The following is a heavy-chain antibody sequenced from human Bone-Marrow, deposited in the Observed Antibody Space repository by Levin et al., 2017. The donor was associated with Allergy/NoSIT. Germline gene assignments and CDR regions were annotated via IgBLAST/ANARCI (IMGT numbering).Heavy chain of an antibody. D-gene: IGHD5-18*01. Sequence: GGSLRLSCAASGFTFSSYWMSWVRQAPGKGLEWVANIKQDGSEKYYVDSVKGRFTISRDNAKNSLYLQMNSLRAEDTAVYYCARQRAATPWGRVQLWDYYFDYWGQGTLVTVSS. J-gene: IGHJ4*02. CDR2: IKQDGSEK. CDR3: ARQRAATPWGRVQLWDYYFDY. CDR1: GFTFSSYW. V-gene: IGHV3-7*01.